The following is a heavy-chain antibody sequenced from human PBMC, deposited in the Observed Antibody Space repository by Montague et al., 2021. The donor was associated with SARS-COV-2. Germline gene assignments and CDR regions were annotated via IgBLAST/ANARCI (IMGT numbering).Heavy chain of an antibody. D-gene: IGHD1-1*01. J-gene: IGHJ4*02. Sequence: SLRLSCAASGFTFSSYAMHWVRQAPGKGLEWVAVITSAGSNNYYADSVKGRFTISRDNSKNTLYLQMNSLRAEDTAVYYCARGGFVQTGTTFDYWGQGTLVTVSS. CDR3: ARGGFVQTGTTFDY. CDR1: GFTFSSYA. CDR2: ITSAGSNN. V-gene: IGHV3-30-3*01.